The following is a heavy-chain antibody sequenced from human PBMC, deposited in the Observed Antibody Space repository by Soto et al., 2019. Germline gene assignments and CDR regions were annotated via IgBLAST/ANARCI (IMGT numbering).Heavy chain of an antibody. V-gene: IGHV4-31*03. J-gene: IGHJ6*02. CDR1: GGSISSGGYY. Sequence: QVQLQESGPGLVKPSQTLSLTCTVSGGSISSGGYYWSWIRQHPGKGLEWIGYIYYSGSPYYNPSLKSRVTISVDTSKNQFSLKLSSVTAADTAVYYCAREVTSRVRGVITPYYYYGMDVWGQGTTVTVSS. CDR3: AREVTSRVRGVITPYYYYGMDV. D-gene: IGHD3-10*01. CDR2: IYYSGSP.